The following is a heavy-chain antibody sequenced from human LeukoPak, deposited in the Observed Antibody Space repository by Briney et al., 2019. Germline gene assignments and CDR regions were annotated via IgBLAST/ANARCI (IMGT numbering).Heavy chain of an antibody. CDR2: ISSSGSTI. D-gene: IGHD3-10*01. CDR1: GFTFSDYY. V-gene: IGHV3-11*04. Sequence: PGGSLRLSCAASGFTFSDYYMSWIRQAPGKGLEWVSYISSSGSTIYYADSVKGRFTISRDNAKNTLYLQMNSLRAEDTAVYYCAVPYYYGSGSFYYWGQGTLVTVSS. J-gene: IGHJ4*02. CDR3: AVPYYYGSGSFYY.